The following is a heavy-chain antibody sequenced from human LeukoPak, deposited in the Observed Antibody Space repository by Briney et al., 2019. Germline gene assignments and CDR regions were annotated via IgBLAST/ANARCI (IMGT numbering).Heavy chain of an antibody. CDR1: GFALSTSGVG. CDR3: ALHSEVGVVNDY. J-gene: IGHJ4*02. D-gene: IGHD3-3*01. CDR2: IYWDDDK. Sequence: SGPTLVNPTQTLTLTCTFSGFALSTSGVGVGWIRQPPGKALEWLALIYWDDDKRYSPSLKSRLTITKDTSKNQVVLTMTNMDPVDTATYYCALHSEVGVVNDYWGQGTLVTVSS. V-gene: IGHV2-5*02.